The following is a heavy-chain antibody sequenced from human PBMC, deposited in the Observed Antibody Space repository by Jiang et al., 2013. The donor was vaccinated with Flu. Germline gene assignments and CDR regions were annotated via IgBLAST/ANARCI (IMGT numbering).Heavy chain of an antibody. CDR1: GFTFSGYG. J-gene: IGHJ4*02. Sequence: VQLLESGGGLVKPGGSLRLSCTGSGFTFSGYGVSWVRQSPGKGLEWVSTIGTTGGSPFYADSVKGRFTISRDNSRNTVSLQMKSLRAEDTGVYFCAKAGTGWYELDSWGQGTRLTVSS. CDR2: IGTTGGSP. CDR3: AKAGTGWYELDS. V-gene: IGHV3-23*01. D-gene: IGHD6-19*01.